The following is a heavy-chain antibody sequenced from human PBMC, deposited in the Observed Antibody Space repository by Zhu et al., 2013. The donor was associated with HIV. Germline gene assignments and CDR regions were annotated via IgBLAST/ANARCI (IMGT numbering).Heavy chain of an antibody. Sequence: QVQLVQSGAEVKKPGSSVKVSCKASGGTFSSYAISWVRQAPGQGLEWMGGIIPIFGTANYAQKFQGRVTITADESTSTAYMELSSLRSEDTAVYYCARGGYYDFWSGYYTTVQYYYYYGMDVWGQGTTVTVSS. CDR3: ARGGYYDFWSGYYTTVQYYYYYGMDV. CDR1: GGTFSSYA. D-gene: IGHD3-3*01. CDR2: IIPIFGTA. V-gene: IGHV1-69*01. J-gene: IGHJ6*02.